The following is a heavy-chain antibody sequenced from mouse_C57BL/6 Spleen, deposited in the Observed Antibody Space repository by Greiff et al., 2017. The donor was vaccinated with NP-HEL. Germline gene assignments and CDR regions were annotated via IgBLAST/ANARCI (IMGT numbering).Heavy chain of an antibody. V-gene: IGHV6-3*01. Sequence: EVQGVESGGGLVQPGGSMKLSCVASGFTFSNYWMNWVRQSPEKGLEWVAQIRLKSDNYATPYAEAVKGRFTISRDGSKSGVYLQMNNLRAEDTGIYYCISSYGDWGQGTTLAVAS. CDR3: ISSYGD. J-gene: IGHJ2*01. CDR2: IRLKSDNYAT. D-gene: IGHD1-1*01. CDR1: GFTFSNYW.